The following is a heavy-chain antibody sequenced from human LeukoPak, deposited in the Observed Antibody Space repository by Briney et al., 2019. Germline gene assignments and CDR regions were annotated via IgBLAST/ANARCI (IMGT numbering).Heavy chain of an antibody. CDR1: GYTFTDYY. CDR3: ARVSRQDCSITTCYKGWFDP. D-gene: IGHD2-2*02. CDR2: INPNSGDT. J-gene: IGHJ5*02. V-gene: IGHV1-2*02. Sequence: ASVTVSCKASGYTFTDYYMHWVRQAPGQGREWMGWINPNSGDTNYAQKFQGRVTMTRDTSISTAYMELSRLRSDDTAVYYCARVSRQDCSITTCYKGWFDPWGQGTLVTVSS.